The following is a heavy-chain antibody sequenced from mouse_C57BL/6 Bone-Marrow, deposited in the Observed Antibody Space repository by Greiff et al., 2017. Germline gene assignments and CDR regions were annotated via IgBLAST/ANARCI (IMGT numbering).Heavy chain of an antibody. CDR2: IYPGNSDT. CDR1: GYTFTSYW. Sequence: EVQLQQSGTVLARPGASVKMSCKTSGYTFTSYWMHWVKQRPGQGLEWIGAIYPGNSDTSYKQKFKGKAKLTAVTSASTAYMELSSLTNEDSAVYYCTSLNWDWFAYWGQGTLVTVSA. CDR3: TSLNWDWFAY. J-gene: IGHJ3*01. V-gene: IGHV1-5*01. D-gene: IGHD4-1*02.